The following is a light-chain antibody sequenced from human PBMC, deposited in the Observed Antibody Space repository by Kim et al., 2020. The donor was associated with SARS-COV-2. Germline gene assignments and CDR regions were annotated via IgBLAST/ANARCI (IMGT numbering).Light chain of an antibody. J-gene: IGKJ2*01. CDR2: DAS. V-gene: IGKV1-5*01. Sequence: GDRVTITCRASQSITSWFAWYQQKPGKAPKLLIYDASSLESGVPSRFSGIGSGTEFTLTISSLQPDVFATYYCQQYNSYAFGQGTKLEI. CDR1: QSITSW. CDR3: QQYNSYA.